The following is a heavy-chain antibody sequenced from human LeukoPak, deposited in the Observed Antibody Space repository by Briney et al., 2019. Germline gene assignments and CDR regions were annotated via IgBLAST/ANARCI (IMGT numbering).Heavy chain of an antibody. D-gene: IGHD6-19*01. CDR1: GGSISSSSYY. Sequence: SETLSLTCTVSGGSISSSSYYWGWIRQPPGKGLEWIGSIYYSGSTYYNPSLKSRVTISVDTSKNQFSLKLSSVTAADTAVYYCARDRSPGIAVAGSRYTYYFDYWGQGTLVTVSS. V-gene: IGHV4-39*07. CDR2: IYYSGST. J-gene: IGHJ4*02. CDR3: ARDRSPGIAVAGSRYTYYFDY.